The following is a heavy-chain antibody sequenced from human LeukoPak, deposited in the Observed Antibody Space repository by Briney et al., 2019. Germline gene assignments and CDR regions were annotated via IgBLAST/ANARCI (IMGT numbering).Heavy chain of an antibody. V-gene: IGHV3-23*01. CDR2: INGSGGST. CDR1: GLAFRSFA. Sequence: GGSLGPSFAASGLAFRSFAMGWVRPAPGKGLEWVSAINGSGGSTYYAVSVKGRFTISRDNSKTTLYLPMNSMRAENTAVYYCAKTPPRGRGNYRYYFMDVWGKGTTVTVSS. D-gene: IGHD3-10*01. J-gene: IGHJ6*03. CDR3: AKTPPRGRGNYRYYFMDV.